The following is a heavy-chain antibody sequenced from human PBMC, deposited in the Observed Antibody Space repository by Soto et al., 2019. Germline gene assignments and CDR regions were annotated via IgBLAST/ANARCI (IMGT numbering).Heavy chain of an antibody. J-gene: IGHJ6*02. D-gene: IGHD2-8*02. Sequence: SETLSLICSVSGDSINTSNYCWGWIRQPPGKGLEWIASIHYTGSTYLNPSLKSRFTISVDTSKNQFSLKLSSVTAADTAVYYCGRLVGNSADYYYGMDVWRQQPTVTVCS. CDR3: GRLVGNSADYYYGMDV. CDR2: IHYTGST. V-gene: IGHV4-39*01. CDR1: GDSINTSNYC.